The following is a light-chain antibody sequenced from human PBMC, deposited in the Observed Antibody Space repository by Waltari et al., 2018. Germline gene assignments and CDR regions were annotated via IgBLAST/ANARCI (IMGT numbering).Light chain of an antibody. CDR2: EVS. J-gene: IGLJ1*01. CDR1: RSDVGGYNY. V-gene: IGLV2-14*01. Sequence: QSALTQPASVSGSPGQSITIPCTGTRSDVGGYNYVSWYQQHPGKAPKLMIYEVSNRPSGVSNRFSGSKSGNTASLTISGLQAEDEADYYCSSYTSSRLGVFGTGTKVTVL. CDR3: SSYTSSRLGV.